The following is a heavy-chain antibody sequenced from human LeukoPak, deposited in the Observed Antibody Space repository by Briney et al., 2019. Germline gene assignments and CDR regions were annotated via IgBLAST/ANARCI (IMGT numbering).Heavy chain of an antibody. J-gene: IGHJ5*02. CDR2: VSGSGGST. D-gene: IGHD1-14*01. Sequence: GGSLRLSCAASGFIFNNYAMSWVRQAPGKGLEWVSGVSGSGGSTYYADSVKGRFTISRDNSKNTLYLQMNSLRAEDTAVYYCAKQPGARWYWFDPWGQGTLVTVSS. V-gene: IGHV3-23*01. CDR1: GFIFNNYA. CDR3: AKQPGARWYWFDP.